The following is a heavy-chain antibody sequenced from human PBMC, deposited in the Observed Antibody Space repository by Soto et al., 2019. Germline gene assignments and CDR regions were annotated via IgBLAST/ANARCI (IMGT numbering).Heavy chain of an antibody. CDR3: AGSRWLGESDYYYYYGMDV. D-gene: IGHD3-10*01. V-gene: IGHV1-69*13. Sequence: SVKVSCKASGGTFSSYAISWVRQAPGQGLEWMGGIIPIFGTANYAQKFQGRVTITADESTSTAYMELSSLRSEDTAVYYCAGSRWLGESDYYYYYGMDVWGQGTTVTVSS. CDR1: GGTFSSYA. J-gene: IGHJ6*02. CDR2: IIPIFGTA.